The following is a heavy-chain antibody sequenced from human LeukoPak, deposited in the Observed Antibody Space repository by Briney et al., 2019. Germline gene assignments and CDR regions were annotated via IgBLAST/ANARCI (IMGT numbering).Heavy chain of an antibody. CDR1: GFTFSDHY. D-gene: IGHD1-26*01. V-gene: IGHV3-72*01. J-gene: IGHJ3*02. CDR3: ARFQVGGIKRPAFDI. CDR2: TRNKANSYTT. Sequence: GGSLRLSCAASGFTFSDHYMDWVRQAPGKGLEWVGRTRNKANSYTTEYAASVKGRYTISRDDSKNSLYLQMNSLKTEDTAVYYCARFQVGGIKRPAFDIWGQGTMVTVSS.